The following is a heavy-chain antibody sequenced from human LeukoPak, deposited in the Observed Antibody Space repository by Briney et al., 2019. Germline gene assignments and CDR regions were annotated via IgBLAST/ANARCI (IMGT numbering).Heavy chain of an antibody. Sequence: NPGGSLRLSCAASGFTFNDYYMSWIRQAPGKGLEWVSYMSSSGSTIYYADSVKGRFTISRDNAKNSLYLQMNSLRAEDTAVYYCARESRQWLVLGGVDYWGQGTLVTVSS. V-gene: IGHV3-11*04. CDR1: GFTFNDYY. J-gene: IGHJ4*02. D-gene: IGHD6-19*01. CDR2: MSSSGSTI. CDR3: ARESRQWLVLGGVDY.